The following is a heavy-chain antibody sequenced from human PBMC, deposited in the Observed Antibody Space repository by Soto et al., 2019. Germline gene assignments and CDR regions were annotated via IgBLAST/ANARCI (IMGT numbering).Heavy chain of an antibody. D-gene: IGHD4-17*01. CDR2: IIPICGTA. J-gene: IGHJ2*01. V-gene: IGHV1-69*01. Sequence: QVQLVQSGAEVKKPGSSVKVSCKASGGTFSSYAISCVRQAPGQGREWMGGIIPICGTANYAQKFQGRVTITADESTSTAYMELSSLRSEDTAVDYCARGVLDYGDLYWYFDLWGRGPLVTVSS. CDR1: GGTFSSYA. CDR3: ARGVLDYGDLYWYFDL.